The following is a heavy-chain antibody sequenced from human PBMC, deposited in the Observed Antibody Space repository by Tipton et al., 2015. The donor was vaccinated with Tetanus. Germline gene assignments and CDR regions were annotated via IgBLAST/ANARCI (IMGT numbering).Heavy chain of an antibody. CDR2: ISGSSGDI. CDR3: ARTLYDSAGYYYIRAFDI. V-gene: IGHV3-21*01. CDR1: GFTFSSYK. J-gene: IGHJ3*02. Sequence: CAASGFTFSSYKMNWVRQAPGMGLEWISFISGSSGDIYYADSVKGRFTISRDNAKNSLYLQMDSLRGEDTALYYCARTLYDSAGYYYIRAFDIWGQGTMVTVSS. D-gene: IGHD3-22*01.